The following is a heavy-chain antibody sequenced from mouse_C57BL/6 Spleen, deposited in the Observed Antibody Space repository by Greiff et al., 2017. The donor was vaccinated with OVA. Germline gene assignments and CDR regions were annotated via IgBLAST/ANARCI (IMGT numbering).Heavy chain of an antibody. CDR3: TRGGYSSSLGYFDY. V-gene: IGHV5-9-1*02. CDR1: GFTFSSYA. CDR2: ISSGGDYI. D-gene: IGHD1-1*01. J-gene: IGHJ2*01. Sequence: EVKLLESGEGLVKPGGSLKLSCAASGFTFSSYAMSWVRQTPEKRLEWVAYISSGGDYIYYADTVKGRFIISRDNARNTLYLQMSSLKSEDTAMYYCTRGGYSSSLGYFDYWGQGTTLTVSS.